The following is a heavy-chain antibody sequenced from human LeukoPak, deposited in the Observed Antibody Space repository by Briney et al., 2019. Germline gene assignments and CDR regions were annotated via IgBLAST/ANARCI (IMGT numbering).Heavy chain of an antibody. CDR3: ARDRRDGDYVFDY. CDR2: ISYDGSNK. Sequence: GGSLRLSCAASGFTFSNYAMHWVRQVPGKGLEWVAVISYDGSNKYYADSVKGRFTISRDNSKNTLYLQMNSLRAEDTAVYYCARDRRDGDYVFDYWGQGTLVTVSS. V-gene: IGHV3-30*04. CDR1: GFTFSNYA. D-gene: IGHD4-17*01. J-gene: IGHJ4*02.